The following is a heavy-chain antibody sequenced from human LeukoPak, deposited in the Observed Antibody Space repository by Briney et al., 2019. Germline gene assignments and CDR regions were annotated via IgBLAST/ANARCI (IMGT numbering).Heavy chain of an antibody. CDR1: GFTFSSYW. D-gene: IGHD2-2*01. Sequence: GGSLRLSCAASGFTFSSYWMTWIRQAPGKGLEWVANIKQDGSQKYYVDSVKGRFTISRGNAKNSLYLQMNSLRAEDTAVYYRLPLYCSGTGCPLHCWGQGTLVTVSS. V-gene: IGHV3-7*01. CDR2: IKQDGSQK. CDR3: LPLYCSGTGCPLHC. J-gene: IGHJ4*02.